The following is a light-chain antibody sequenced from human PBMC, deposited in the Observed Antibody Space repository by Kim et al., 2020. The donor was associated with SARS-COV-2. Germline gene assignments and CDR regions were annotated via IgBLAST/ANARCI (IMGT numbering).Light chain of an antibody. CDR2: KVS. J-gene: IGKJ1*01. CDR1: QNIVHPDGNTY. V-gene: IGKV2-30*02. CDR3: MQGTHWPWT. Sequence: DIVMTQSPLSLPVTLGQPASISCRSSQNIVHPDGNTYLNWFQQRPGQSPRRLIYKVSNRDSGVPVRFSGSGSDTEFTLEISSVEAEDVANYYCMQGTHWPWTFGQGTKVDIK.